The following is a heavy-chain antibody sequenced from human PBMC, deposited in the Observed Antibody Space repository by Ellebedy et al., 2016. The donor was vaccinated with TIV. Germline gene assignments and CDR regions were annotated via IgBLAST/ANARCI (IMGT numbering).Heavy chain of an antibody. J-gene: IGHJ4*02. V-gene: IGHV3-23*01. CDR2: ISGSAARP. Sequence: GESLKLSCAASGFTFSNYAMSWVRQAPGKGLEWVSSISGSAARPYYAYSLKGRFTISRDNSKNTLYPQMNSLRAEDTALYYCAKATDPYCGGDCYYDYWGQGTLVAVSS. D-gene: IGHD2-21*02. CDR3: AKATDPYCGGDCYYDY. CDR1: GFTFSNYA.